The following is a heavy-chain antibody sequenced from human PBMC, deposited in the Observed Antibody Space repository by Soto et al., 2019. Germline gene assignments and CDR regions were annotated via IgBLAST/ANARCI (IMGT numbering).Heavy chain of an antibody. CDR2: ISSSGSDR. V-gene: IGHV3-48*03. J-gene: IGHJ6*02. CDR3: ARAPANYYYYGLDV. Sequence: EVQVVESGGGLVQPGGSLRLSCVASGFTFSSYEMNWVRQAPGKGLQRVSYISSSGSDRYYADSVRGRFTISRGNAKNSLYLQMTSLRAEDTGVYYCARAPANYYYYGLDVWGQGTTVTVSS. CDR1: GFTFSSYE.